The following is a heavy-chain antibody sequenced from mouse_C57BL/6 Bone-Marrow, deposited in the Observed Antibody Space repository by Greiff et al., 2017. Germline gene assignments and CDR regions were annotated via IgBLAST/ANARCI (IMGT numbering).Heavy chain of an antibody. CDR1: GYTFTSYG. D-gene: IGHD1-1*02. CDR3: ARRSLARVADY. CDR2: IYPRSGNT. V-gene: IGHV1-81*01. J-gene: IGHJ2*01. Sequence: QVQLQQSGAELARPGASVTLSCKASGYTFTSYGISWVKQRTGQGLEWIGEIYPRSGNTYYNEKFKGKATLTADKSSSTAYMELRSLTSEDSAGYFCARRSLARVADYWGQGTTLTVSS.